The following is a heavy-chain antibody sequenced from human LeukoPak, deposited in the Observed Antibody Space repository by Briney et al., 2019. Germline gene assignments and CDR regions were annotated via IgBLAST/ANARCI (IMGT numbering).Heavy chain of an antibody. D-gene: IGHD6-13*01. Sequence: SETLSLTCTVSGGSISSYYWSWIRQLPGKGLEWIGYIYYSGSTNYNPSLKSRVTISVDTSKNQFSLKLSSVTAADTALYYCARHGSSWYEKDYFDYWGQGTLVTVSS. J-gene: IGHJ4*02. CDR3: ARHGSSWYEKDYFDY. V-gene: IGHV4-59*08. CDR1: GGSISSYY. CDR2: IYYSGST.